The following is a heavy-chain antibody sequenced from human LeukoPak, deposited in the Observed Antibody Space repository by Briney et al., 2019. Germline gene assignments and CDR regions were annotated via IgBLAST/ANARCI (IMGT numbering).Heavy chain of an antibody. J-gene: IGHJ4*02. CDR1: GFTFSSYS. CDR3: ARDYGSGYDLRGHFDY. D-gene: IGHD3-10*01. V-gene: IGHV3-21*01. CDR2: ISSSSSYI. Sequence: PGGSLRLSCAASGFTFSSYSMNWVRQAQGKGLEWVSSISSSSSYIYYAGSVKGRFTISRDNAKNSLYLQMNSLRAEDTAVYYCARDYGSGYDLRGHFDYWGRGTLVTVSS.